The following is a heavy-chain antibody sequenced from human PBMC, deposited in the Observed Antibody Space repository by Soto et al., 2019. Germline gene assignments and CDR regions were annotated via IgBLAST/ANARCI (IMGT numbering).Heavy chain of an antibody. J-gene: IGHJ4*02. CDR1: QFTFGGLG. CDR2: ISRDEDNT. Sequence: VLLLESGGGFVQPGGSVRLSCAAPQFTFGGLGLSWVRQSPGRGLEWVATISRDEDNTHYADSVNGRFTISKDRSTNTLHLHLASLRAEDTAMYYLVSWMSAPFDYWGRGTLVTVSS. CDR3: VSWMSAPFDY. V-gene: IGHV3-23*01. D-gene: IGHD2-8*01.